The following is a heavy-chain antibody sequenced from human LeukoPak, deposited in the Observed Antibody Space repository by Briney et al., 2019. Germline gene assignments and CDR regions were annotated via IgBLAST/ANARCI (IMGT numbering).Heavy chain of an antibody. CDR3: ARDGGDDYGDPRLDY. Sequence: SETLSLTCTVSGGSISSSSYYWGWIRQPPGKGLEWIGSIYYSGSTYYNPSLKSRVTISVDTSKNQFSLKLSSVTAADTAVYYCARDGGDDYGDPRLDYWGQGTLVTVSS. V-gene: IGHV4-39*07. CDR1: GGSISSSSYY. CDR2: IYYSGST. J-gene: IGHJ4*02. D-gene: IGHD4-17*01.